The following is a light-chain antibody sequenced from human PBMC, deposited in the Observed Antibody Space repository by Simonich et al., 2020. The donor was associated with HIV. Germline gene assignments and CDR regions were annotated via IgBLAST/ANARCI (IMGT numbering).Light chain of an antibody. CDR2: WAS. CDR3: QRYYSTPDT. CDR1: QSVLYSSNNKNY. V-gene: IGKV4-1*01. Sequence: DIVMTQSPDSLGVSLGERATINCKSSQSVLYSSNNKNYLAWYQQKPGQPPKLLIYWASTRESGVPDRFSGSGSGTDFTLTISSLQAEDVAVYYCQRYYSTPDTFGPGTKVDIK. J-gene: IGKJ3*01.